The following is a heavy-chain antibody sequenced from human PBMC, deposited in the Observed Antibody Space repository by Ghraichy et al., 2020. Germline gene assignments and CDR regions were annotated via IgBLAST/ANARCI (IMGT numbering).Heavy chain of an antibody. CDR1: GYTFTSYG. D-gene: IGHD3-3*01. CDR3: ARFVYYDFWSGYYTGPYYFDY. CDR2: ISAYNGNT. J-gene: IGHJ4*02. V-gene: IGHV1-18*01. Sequence: SVKVSCKASGYTFTSYGISWVRQAPGQGLEWMGWISAYNGNTNYAQKLQGRVTMTTDTSTSTAYMELRSLRSDDTAVYYCARFVYYDFWSGYYTGPYYFDYWGQGTLVTVSS.